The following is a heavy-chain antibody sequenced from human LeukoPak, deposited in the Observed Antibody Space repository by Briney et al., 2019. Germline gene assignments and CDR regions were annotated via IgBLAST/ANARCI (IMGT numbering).Heavy chain of an antibody. CDR1: GFTFSSYA. J-gene: IGHJ4*02. CDR2: ISGRGGST. CDR3: ARDSRGWSKNY. V-gene: IGHV3-23*01. Sequence: GGSLRLSCAASGFTFSSYAMTWVRQAPGKGLEWVSVISGRGGSTYYADSVKGRFTISRDNSKNMMYLQMNSLRAEDTAVYYCARDSRGWSKNYWGQGTLVTVSS. D-gene: IGHD6-19*01.